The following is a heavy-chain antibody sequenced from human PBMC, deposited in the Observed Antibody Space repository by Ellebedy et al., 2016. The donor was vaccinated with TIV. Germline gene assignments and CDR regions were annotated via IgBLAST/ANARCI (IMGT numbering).Heavy chain of an antibody. CDR1: GFIVSSNY. V-gene: IGHV3-53*01. J-gene: IGHJ6*02. D-gene: IGHD3-10*01. CDR3: ATRGYYYGMDV. CDR2: IFSSGST. Sequence: GESLKISCAASGFIVSSNYMSWVRQAPGKGLEWVSVIFSSGSTYYTDSVKGRFTISRDNSKNTLYLQMNSLRAEDTAVYYCATRGYYYGMDVWGQGTTVTVSS.